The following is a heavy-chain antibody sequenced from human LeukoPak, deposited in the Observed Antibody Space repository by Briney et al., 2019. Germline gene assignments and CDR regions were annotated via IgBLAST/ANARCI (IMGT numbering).Heavy chain of an antibody. CDR3: ARNTHYSSGWSSY. CDR2: ISSSGSTI. Sequence: GGSLRLSCAASGLTFSDYYMSWIRQAPGKGLEWVSYISSSGSTIYYADSVKGRFTISRDNAKNSLYLQMNSLRAEDTAVYYCARNTHYSSGWSSYWGQGTLVTVSS. V-gene: IGHV3-11*01. J-gene: IGHJ4*02. CDR1: GLTFSDYY. D-gene: IGHD6-19*01.